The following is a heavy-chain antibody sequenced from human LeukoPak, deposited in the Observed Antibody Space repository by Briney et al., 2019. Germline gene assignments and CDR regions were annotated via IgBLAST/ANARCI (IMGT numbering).Heavy chain of an antibody. V-gene: IGHV1-2*04. CDR3: ARGSGSGGTPPTLYGMDV. D-gene: IGHD2-15*01. Sequence: ASVKVSCKASGYTFTGYYMHWVRQAPGQGLEWMGWINPNSGGTNYAQKFQGWVTMTRDTSISTAYMELSRLRSDDTAVYYCARGSGSGGTPPTLYGMDVWGQGTTVTVSS. CDR2: INPNSGGT. J-gene: IGHJ6*02. CDR1: GYTFTGYY.